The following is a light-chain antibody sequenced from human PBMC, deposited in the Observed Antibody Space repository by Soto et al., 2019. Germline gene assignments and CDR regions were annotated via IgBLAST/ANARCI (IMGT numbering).Light chain of an antibody. J-gene: IGKJ1*01. Sequence: ETVLTQSPGTLSLSPGERATLSCSASQSVSSSSLAWYQQKPGQSPRLLIYGAYSRATGIPARFSGSGSGTDFTLTINSLQPEDVAVYYCQQYYSTPWTFGPGTKVDIK. CDR3: QQYYSTPWT. V-gene: IGKV3-20*01. CDR2: GAY. CDR1: QSVSSSS.